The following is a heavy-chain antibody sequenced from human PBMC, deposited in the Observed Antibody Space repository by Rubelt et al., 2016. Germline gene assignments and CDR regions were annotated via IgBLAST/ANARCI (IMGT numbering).Heavy chain of an antibody. V-gene: IGHV7-4-1*02. J-gene: IGHJ6*02. D-gene: IGHD6-6*01. CDR2: INTNTGNP. CDR3: ARVGPKNEQLDYYYYGMDV. Sequence: QVQLVQSGAEVKKPGASVKVSCKASGYTFTSYDINWVRQATGQGLEWMGWINTNTGNPTYAQGFTGRFVFSLDTSVSTAYLQISSLKAEDTAVYYCARVGPKNEQLDYYYYGMDVWGQGTTVTVSS. CDR1: GYTFTSYD.